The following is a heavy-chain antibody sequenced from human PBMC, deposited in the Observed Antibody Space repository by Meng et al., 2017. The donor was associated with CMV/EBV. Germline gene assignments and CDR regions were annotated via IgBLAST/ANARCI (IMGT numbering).Heavy chain of an antibody. CDR3: ARAPYYDFWSGYYSYFDY. D-gene: IGHD3-3*01. CDR2: ISAYNGNT. J-gene: IGHJ4*02. V-gene: IGHV1-18*04. CDR1: GYTFTGYY. Sequence: ASVKVSCKASGYTFTGYYMHWVRQAPGQGLEWMGWISAYNGNTNYAQKLQGRVTMTTDTSTSTAYMELRSLRSDDTAVYYCARAPYYDFWSGYYSYFDYWGQGTLVTVSS.